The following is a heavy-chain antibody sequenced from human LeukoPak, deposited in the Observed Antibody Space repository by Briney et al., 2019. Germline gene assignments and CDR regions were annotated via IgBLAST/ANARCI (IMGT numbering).Heavy chain of an antibody. Sequence: ASVKVSCKASVYTFTSYGISWVRQAPGQGLEWVGGISAYNVKTNYAQKLQGRVTMTTDTSTSTAYMELRSLRTDNTAVYYCARDTAVAATPYYHSYGMDLWGQGTTVTVSS. V-gene: IGHV1-18*01. CDR1: VYTFTSYG. D-gene: IGHD2-15*01. J-gene: IGHJ6*02. CDR2: ISAYNVKT. CDR3: ARDTAVAATPYYHSYGMDL.